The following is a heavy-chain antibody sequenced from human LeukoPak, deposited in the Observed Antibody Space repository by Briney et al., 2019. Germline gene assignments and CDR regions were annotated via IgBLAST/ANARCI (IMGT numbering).Heavy chain of an antibody. V-gene: IGHV3-21*01. CDR3: ARATDVDIVATGANDY. CDR2: ISSSSSYI. J-gene: IGHJ4*02. CDR1: GFTFSSYS. D-gene: IGHD5-12*01. Sequence: PGGSLRLSCAASGFTFSSYSMNWVRQAPGKGLEWVSSISSSSSYIYYADSVKGRFTISRDNAKNSLYLQMNSLRAEDTAVYYCARATDVDIVATGANDYWGQGTLVTVSS.